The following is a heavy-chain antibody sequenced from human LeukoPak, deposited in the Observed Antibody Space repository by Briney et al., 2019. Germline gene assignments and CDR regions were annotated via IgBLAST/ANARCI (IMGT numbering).Heavy chain of an antibody. J-gene: IGHJ4*02. Sequence: GSLRLSCVVSRFPFSIYEMNWVRQAPGKGLEWVSNIHSSGTVKYYSDSVKGRFSISRDNAKSSLYLQMNSLRVEDTAVYYCALLTVASDFDYWGQGALVTVSS. CDR3: ALLTVASDFDY. V-gene: IGHV3-48*03. CDR2: IHSSGTVK. CDR1: RFPFSIYE. D-gene: IGHD5-12*01.